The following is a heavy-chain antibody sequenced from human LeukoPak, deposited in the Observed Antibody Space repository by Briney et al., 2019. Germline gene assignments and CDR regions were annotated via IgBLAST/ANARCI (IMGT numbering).Heavy chain of an antibody. Sequence: GGSLRLSCAASGFTVSGDYMSWVRQAPGKGLEWVSVIYSGGSTYYADSVKGRFTISRDNSKNTLYLQMNSLRAEDTAVYYCARAPFSTYPLDYWGQGTLVTVSS. J-gene: IGHJ4*02. CDR1: GFTVSGDY. V-gene: IGHV3-53*01. CDR2: IYSGGST. D-gene: IGHD2-2*01. CDR3: ARAPFSTYPLDY.